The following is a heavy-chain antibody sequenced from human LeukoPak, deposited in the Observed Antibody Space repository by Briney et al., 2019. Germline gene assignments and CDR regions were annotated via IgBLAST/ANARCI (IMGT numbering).Heavy chain of an antibody. D-gene: IGHD4-17*01. J-gene: IGHJ4*02. Sequence: GGSLRLSCAASGFTFSGYAMSWVRQAPGKGLEWVSAISGSGGCTFYADSVKGRFTISRDNSKNTLYLQMNSLRAEDTAVYYCARKITLTRSAFDFWGQGTLVTVSS. V-gene: IGHV3-23*01. CDR1: GFTFSGYA. CDR3: ARKITLTRSAFDF. CDR2: ISGSGGCT.